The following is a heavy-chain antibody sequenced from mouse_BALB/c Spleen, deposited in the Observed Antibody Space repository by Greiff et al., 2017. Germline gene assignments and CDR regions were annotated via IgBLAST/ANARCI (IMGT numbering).Heavy chain of an antibody. D-gene: IGHD2-1*01. CDR1: GYTFTSYW. V-gene: IGHV1S81*02. J-gene: IGHJ2*01. Sequence: QVQLQQPGAELVKPGASVKLSCKASGYTFTSYWMHWVKQRPGQGLEWIGEINPSNGRTNYNEKFKSKATLTVDKSSSTAYMQLSSLTSEDSAVYYCARSELHYFDYWGQGTTLTVSS. CDR2: INPSNGRT. CDR3: ARSELHYFDY.